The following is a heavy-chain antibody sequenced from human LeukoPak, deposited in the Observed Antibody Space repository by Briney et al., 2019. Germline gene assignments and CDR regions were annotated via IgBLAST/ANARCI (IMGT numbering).Heavy chain of an antibody. CDR1: VYTFTGYY. CDR3: AREKGYDSSGYYEGFDY. D-gene: IGHD3-22*01. V-gene: IGHV1-2*02. CDR2: INPNNGGT. Sequence: ASVNVSFKASVYTFTGYYMHWVRQAPGQGRAWMGGINPNNGGTNYAQKFQGRVNMTRDTSISTAYMDLSGLRSDDTAVYYCAREKGYDSSGYYEGFDYWGQGTLVTVSS. J-gene: IGHJ4*02.